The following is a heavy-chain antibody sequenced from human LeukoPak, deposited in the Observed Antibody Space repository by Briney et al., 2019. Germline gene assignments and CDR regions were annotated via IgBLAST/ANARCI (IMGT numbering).Heavy chain of an antibody. CDR3: AELGITMIGGV. J-gene: IGHJ6*04. V-gene: IGHV3-7*01. CDR2: IKEDGSEK. D-gene: IGHD3-10*02. Sequence: GGSLRLSCTAAGFTFRKHWMSWVRQAIGKGLECVAKIKEDGSEKHYVDSVRGRFTISRDNARNSLYLQMNSLRAEDTAVYYCAELGITMIGGVWGKGTTVTISS. CDR1: GFTFRKHW.